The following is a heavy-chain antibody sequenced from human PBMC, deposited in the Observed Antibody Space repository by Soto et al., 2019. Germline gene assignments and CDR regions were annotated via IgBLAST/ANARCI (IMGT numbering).Heavy chain of an antibody. CDR2: MNPGSGNK. J-gene: IGHJ5*02. V-gene: IGHV1-8*01. CDR3: ARMASSGSLNWFDP. D-gene: IGHD3-10*01. CDR1: GYTFTNYE. Sequence: QVQLVQSGAEVKKPGASVKVSCKASGYTFTNYEINWVRQATGQGLEWMGWMNPGSGNKDYAHKFQGKVTMTRNISISTAYMELSRLGSDDTAIYYCARMASSGSLNWFDPWGQGTLVTVSS.